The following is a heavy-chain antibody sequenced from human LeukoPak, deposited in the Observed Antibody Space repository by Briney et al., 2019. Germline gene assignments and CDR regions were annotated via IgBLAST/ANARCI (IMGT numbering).Heavy chain of an antibody. J-gene: IGHJ6*02. CDR2: IKQDGSEK. D-gene: IGHD2-21*01. Sequence: LTGGSLRLSCEVSGFTFNNAWMSWVRQAPGKGLEWVANIKQDGSEKYSVDSVKGRFTISRDNAKNSLYLQMNSLRAEDTAVYYCARYCGGDCFGMDVWGQGTTVTVSS. CDR1: GFTFNNAW. V-gene: IGHV3-7*01. CDR3: ARYCGGDCFGMDV.